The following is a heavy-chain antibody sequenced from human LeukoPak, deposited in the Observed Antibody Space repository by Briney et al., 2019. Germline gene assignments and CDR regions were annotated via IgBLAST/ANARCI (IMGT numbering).Heavy chain of an antibody. CDR1: GFTFSTYA. V-gene: IGHV3-7*03. CDR3: ARDPYRFAFDI. CDR2: INVDGTAE. Sequence: GGSLRLSCAASGFTFSTYAMSWVRQTPGQGLEWVANINVDGTAEYYVDSVKGRFTISRDNAKNSLYLQMNSLRAEDTAVYYCARDPYRFAFDIWGQGTVVLVSS. D-gene: IGHD1-26*01. J-gene: IGHJ3*02.